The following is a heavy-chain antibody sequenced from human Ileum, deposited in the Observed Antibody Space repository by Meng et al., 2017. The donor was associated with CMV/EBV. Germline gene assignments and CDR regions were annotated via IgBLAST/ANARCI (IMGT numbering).Heavy chain of an antibody. D-gene: IGHD6-6*01. CDR1: GYTFTNYG. Sequence: ASVKVSCKASGYTFTNYGIFWVRQAPGQGLEWMGWISTSSGDTNYAQNLQGRVTMTTDTSTNTAYMELRSLTSDDTAVYYCARPNYSSSSSVGDWGQGTLVTVSS. CDR2: ISTSSGDT. CDR3: ARPNYSSSSSVGD. J-gene: IGHJ4*02. V-gene: IGHV1-18*01.